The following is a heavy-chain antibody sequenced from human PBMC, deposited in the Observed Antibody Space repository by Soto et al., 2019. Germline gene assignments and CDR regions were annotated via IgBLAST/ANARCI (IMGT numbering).Heavy chain of an antibody. CDR1: GFTFDKFD. V-gene: IGHV3-30-3*01. CDR3: VREGGVPSAIGHYYYGMDV. D-gene: IGHD2-2*02. CDR2: TSYDGDKK. J-gene: IGHJ6*02. Sequence: GGSLRLSCAASGFTFDKFDMHWVRQAPGRGLQWVAVTSYDGDKKYYAASVRGRFTISRDNSNNTLHLQMNNLRDDDTAVYYCVREGGVPSAIGHYYYGMDVWGQGTAVTVSS.